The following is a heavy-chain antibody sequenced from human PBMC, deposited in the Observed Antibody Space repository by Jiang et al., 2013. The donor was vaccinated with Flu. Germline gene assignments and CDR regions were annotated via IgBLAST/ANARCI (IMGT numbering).Heavy chain of an antibody. V-gene: IGHV4-59*01. D-gene: IGHD2-15*01. CDR1: GGSINSYH. CDR3: ARKDGDR. J-gene: IGHJ5*02. CDR2: LYYSGNT. Sequence: EYGPGLVKPSETLSLTCTVSGGSINSYHWTWIRQPPGKGLEWIGCLYYSGNTNYNPSLKNRVTISVDTSRSQLSLKLSSVTTADTAVYYCARKDGDRWGPGTLVTVST.